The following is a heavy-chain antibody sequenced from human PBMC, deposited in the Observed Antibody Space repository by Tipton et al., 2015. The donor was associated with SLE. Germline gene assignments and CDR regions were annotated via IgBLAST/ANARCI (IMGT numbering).Heavy chain of an antibody. Sequence: LRLSCTVSGGSISSSSYYWGWIRQPPGKGLEWIGSIYYSGSTYYNPSLKSRVTISVDTSKNQFSLKLSSVTAADTAGYYCARHPAGAGWYFDLWGRGTLVTVSS. CDR1: GGSISSSSYY. V-gene: IGHV4-39*01. CDR3: ARHPAGAGWYFDL. D-gene: IGHD6-19*01. J-gene: IGHJ2*01. CDR2: IYYSGST.